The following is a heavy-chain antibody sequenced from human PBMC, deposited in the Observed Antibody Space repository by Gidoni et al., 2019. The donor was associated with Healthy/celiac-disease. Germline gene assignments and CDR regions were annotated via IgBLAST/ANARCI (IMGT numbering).Heavy chain of an antibody. CDR3: ARAYCSSTSCYPYYYYYMDV. D-gene: IGHD2-2*01. Sequence: QFQLVQSGAEVQKPGSSVKVSCKSSGGTFSSYAISWVRQAPGQGLEWMGRIIPSLGIANYAQKGKGRVKITADKSTSTAYMELSSLRSEDTAVYYCARAYCSSTSCYPYYYYYMDVWGKGTTVTVSS. CDR2: IIPSLGIA. CDR1: GGTFSSYA. V-gene: IGHV1-69*04. J-gene: IGHJ6*03.